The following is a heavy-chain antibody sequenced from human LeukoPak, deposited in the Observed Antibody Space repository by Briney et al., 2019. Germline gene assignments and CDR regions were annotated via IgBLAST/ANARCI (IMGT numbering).Heavy chain of an antibody. Sequence: SETLSLTCTASGGSISSYYWSWIRQPPGKGLEWIGYIYYSGSTNYNPSLKSRVTISVDTSKNQFSLKLSSVTAADTAVYYCAAISSSWYSTGFDPWGQGTLVTVSS. J-gene: IGHJ5*02. CDR2: IYYSGST. CDR3: AAISSSWYSTGFDP. D-gene: IGHD6-13*01. CDR1: GGSISSYY. V-gene: IGHV4-59*01.